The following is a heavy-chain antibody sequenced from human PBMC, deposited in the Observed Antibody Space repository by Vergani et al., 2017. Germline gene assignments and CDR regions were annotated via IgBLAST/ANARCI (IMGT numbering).Heavy chain of an antibody. V-gene: IGHV3-66*02. J-gene: IGHJ6*02. CDR3: ARGRLGYCSSTSCYYYYYGMDV. Sequence: EVQLVESGGGLVQPGESLRLSCAASGFTVSSNYMSWVRQAPGKGLEWVSVIYSGGSTYYADSVKGRFTISRDNSKNTLYLQMNSLRAEDTAVYYCARGRLGYCSSTSCYYYYYGMDVWGQGTTVTVSS. CDR1: GFTVSSNY. D-gene: IGHD2-2*01. CDR2: IYSGGST.